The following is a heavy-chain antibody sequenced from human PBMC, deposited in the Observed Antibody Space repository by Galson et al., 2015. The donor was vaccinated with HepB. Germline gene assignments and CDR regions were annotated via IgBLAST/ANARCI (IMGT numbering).Heavy chain of an antibody. D-gene: IGHD6-13*01. J-gene: IGHJ4*02. V-gene: IGHV3-74*01. CDR2: IDSDGTYI. Sequence: SLRLSCAASGFTFSSYWMHWVRQAPGKGLVWVSSIDSDGTYITYADSVKGRFTISSDTAKNTLYRQMNRPRAEDTALYYCARTRGAAAGIFDYWGQGTLVTVA. CDR1: GFTFSSYW. CDR3: ARTRGAAAGIFDY.